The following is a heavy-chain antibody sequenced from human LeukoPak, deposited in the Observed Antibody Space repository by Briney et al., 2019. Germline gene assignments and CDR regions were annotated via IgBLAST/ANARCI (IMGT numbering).Heavy chain of an antibody. CDR2: RFT. D-gene: IGHD3-22*01. V-gene: IGHV3-NL1*01. J-gene: IGHJ3*02. Sequence: PGGSLRLSCEAPGFTFSTSVMHWVRQAPGKGLEWVAGRFTHYVDSVKGRFTISGDNSKKTVNLQMNSLRPEDTAIYYCAREGHSSGHAPAFDIWGQGTMVTVSS. CDR3: AREGHSSGHAPAFDI. CDR1: GFTFSTSV.